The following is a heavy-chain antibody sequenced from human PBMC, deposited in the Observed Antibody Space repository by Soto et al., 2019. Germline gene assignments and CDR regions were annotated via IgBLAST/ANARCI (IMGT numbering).Heavy chain of an antibody. J-gene: IGHJ5*02. Sequence: SETLSLTCTVSGGSISSYYWSCIRQPPWKGLEWTGYIYYSWSTNYNPSLKSRVTISVDTSRDQFSLKLSSVTAADTAVYYCARDQLDGEGFDPWGQGTLVTVS. D-gene: IGHD1-1*01. V-gene: IGHV4-59*01. CDR3: ARDQLDGEGFDP. CDR1: GGSISSYY. CDR2: IYYSWST.